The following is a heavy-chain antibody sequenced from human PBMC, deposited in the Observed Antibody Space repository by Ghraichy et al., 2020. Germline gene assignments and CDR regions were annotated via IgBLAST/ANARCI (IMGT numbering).Heavy chain of an antibody. CDR2: VHNRGDA. Sequence: SETLSLTCTVSGDSLSSSSYYWGWIRPPPGKGLEWIGTVHNRGDAYYQESLKSRVSISVDPSKNHLSLKLTSVTAADTAVYYCATPAVSFKVWAAFDIWDQGTMVTVSS. V-gene: IGHV4-39*02. CDR3: ATPAVSFKVWAAFDI. CDR1: GDSLSSSSYY. D-gene: IGHD3-16*01. J-gene: IGHJ3*02.